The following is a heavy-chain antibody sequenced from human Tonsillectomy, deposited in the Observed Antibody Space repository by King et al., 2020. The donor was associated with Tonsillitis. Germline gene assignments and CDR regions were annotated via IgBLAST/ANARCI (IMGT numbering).Heavy chain of an antibody. CDR1: GFTFSNYA. V-gene: IGHV3-23*04. CDR2: ISDSGGGT. J-gene: IGHJ4*02. D-gene: IGHD3-3*01. Sequence: EVQLVESGGGVVQPGGSLRLSCAASGFTFSNYAMNWVRQAPGKGLVWVSTISDSGGGTYYADSVKGRFTVSRDDSKNTLYLQMNSLRAEDTAVYYCAKSGRGNYDVWSRYLCNYFDYWGQGTLVTVSS. CDR3: AKSGRGNYDVWSRYLCNYFDY.